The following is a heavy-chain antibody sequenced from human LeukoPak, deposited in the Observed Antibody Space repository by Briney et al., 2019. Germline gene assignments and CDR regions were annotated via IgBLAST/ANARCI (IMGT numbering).Heavy chain of an antibody. CDR1: GGTFSSYA. Sequence: RWASVKVSCKASGGTFSSYAISWVRQAPGQGLEWMGGIIPIFGTANYAQKFQGRVTITADESTSTAYMELSSLRSEDTAVYYCARRPHSSSWYWDYYYGMDVWGQGTTVTVSS. CDR2: IIPIFGTA. D-gene: IGHD6-13*01. V-gene: IGHV1-69*13. J-gene: IGHJ6*02. CDR3: ARRPHSSSWYWDYYYGMDV.